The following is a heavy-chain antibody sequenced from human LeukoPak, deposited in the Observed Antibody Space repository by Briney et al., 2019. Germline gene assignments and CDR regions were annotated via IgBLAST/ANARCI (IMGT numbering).Heavy chain of an antibody. Sequence: ASVKVSCKASGYTFTGYYMHWVRQAPGQGLEWMGWINPNSGGTNYAQKFQGRVTMTRNTVISTAYMELSRLRSDDTAVYYCARTDPVVVVPAAIGYWGQGTLVTVSS. CDR1: GYTFTGYY. CDR2: INPNSGGT. CDR3: ARTDPVVVVPAAIGY. J-gene: IGHJ4*02. V-gene: IGHV1-2*02. D-gene: IGHD2-2*01.